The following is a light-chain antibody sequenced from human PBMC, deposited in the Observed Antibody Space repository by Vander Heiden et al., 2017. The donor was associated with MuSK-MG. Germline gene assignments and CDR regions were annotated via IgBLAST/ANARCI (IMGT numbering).Light chain of an antibody. CDR2: YDT. CDR3: QVWDRDSDHVV. J-gene: IGLJ2*01. V-gene: IGLV3-21*04. CDR1: KIGNTN. Sequence: SYVLTQPPSVSVAPGKTATITCGGDKIGNTNVNRYQQKPGQAPVLVIDYDTDRPSGIPERFSGSKSANTATLSISGVEVGDEADYYCQVWDRDSDHVVFGGGTKLTVL.